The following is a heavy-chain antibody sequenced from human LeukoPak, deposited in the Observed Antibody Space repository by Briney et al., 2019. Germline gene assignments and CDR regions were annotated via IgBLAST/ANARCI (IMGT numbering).Heavy chain of an antibody. CDR1: GFTFNSHS. J-gene: IGHJ2*01. CDR2: ISGNSSYK. CDR3: AKCVVNYWYFDL. Sequence: PGGSLRLSCAASGFTFNSHSINWVRQAPGKGLEWVSSISGNSSYKYYADSVKGRFTISRDNTKNSLFLQMNSLRAEDTAVYYCAKCVVNYWYFDLWGRGTLVTVSS. V-gene: IGHV3-21*01. D-gene: IGHD2/OR15-2a*01.